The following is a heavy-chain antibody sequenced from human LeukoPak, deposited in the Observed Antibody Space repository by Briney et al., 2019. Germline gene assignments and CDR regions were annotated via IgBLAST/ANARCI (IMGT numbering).Heavy chain of an antibody. Sequence: SETLSLTCTVSDGSISSGGYYWSWIRQHPGKGLEWIGYIYYSGSTYYNPSLKSRVTISVDTSKNQFSLKLSSVTAADTAVYYCARLVITQAAHFDYWGQGTLVTVSS. CDR3: ARLVITQAAHFDY. D-gene: IGHD1-14*01. CDR2: IYYSGST. J-gene: IGHJ4*02. V-gene: IGHV4-31*03. CDR1: DGSISSGGYY.